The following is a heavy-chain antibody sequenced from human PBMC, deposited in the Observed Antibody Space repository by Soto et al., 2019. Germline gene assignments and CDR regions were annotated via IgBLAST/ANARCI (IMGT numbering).Heavy chain of an antibody. CDR1: GFTFSSYA. CDR3: ARDFRY. V-gene: IGHV3-64*01. CDR2: ISSNGGST. Sequence: GALRLSCAASGFTFSSYAMHWVRQAPGKGLEYVSAISSNGGSTYYANSVKGRFTISRDNSKNTLYLQMGSLRAEDMAVYYCARDFRYWGQGPLVTVSS. J-gene: IGHJ4*02. D-gene: IGHD3-10*01.